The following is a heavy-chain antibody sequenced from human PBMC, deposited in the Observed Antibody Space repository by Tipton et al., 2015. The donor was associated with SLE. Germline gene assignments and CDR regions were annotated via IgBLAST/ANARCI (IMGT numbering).Heavy chain of an antibody. V-gene: IGHV4-59*01. J-gene: IGHJ3*02. CDR3: ARGLGERRYAFDI. CDR1: GGSISSYY. D-gene: IGHD1-1*01. Sequence: LTCTVSGGSISSYYWSWIRQPPGKGLEWIGYIYYSGSTNYNPSLKSRVTISVDTSKNQFSLKLSSVTAADTAVYYCARGLGERRYAFDIWGQGTMVTVSS. CDR2: IYYSGST.